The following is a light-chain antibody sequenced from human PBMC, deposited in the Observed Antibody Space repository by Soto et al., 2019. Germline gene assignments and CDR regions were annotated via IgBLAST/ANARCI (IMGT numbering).Light chain of an antibody. Sequence: NFMLTQPPSVSDSPGKTVTISCTRSSGSLAANYVHWYQQRPGRAPTILIYEDVERPSGVPDRFSGSIDTSSTSASLTISGLQIEDEADYYCQSYDGSNYVVFGGGTQLTVL. J-gene: IGLJ2*01. CDR2: EDV. CDR1: SGSLAANY. V-gene: IGLV6-57*04. CDR3: QSYDGSNYVV.